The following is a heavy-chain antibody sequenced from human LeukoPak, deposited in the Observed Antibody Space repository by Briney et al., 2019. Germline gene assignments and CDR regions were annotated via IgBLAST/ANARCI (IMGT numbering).Heavy chain of an antibody. J-gene: IGHJ4*02. V-gene: IGHV4-59*01. CDR1: DDSISDYY. Sequence: SETLSLTCTVSDDSISDYYRGWIRQPPGQGLEWIGYFCNSGRSTYNPSLKSRVTISADTSMNHFSLKLNSVTTADTAVYYCTRGAGWLIDYWGQGILVTVSS. D-gene: IGHD3-16*01. CDR2: FCNSGRS. CDR3: TRGAGWLIDY.